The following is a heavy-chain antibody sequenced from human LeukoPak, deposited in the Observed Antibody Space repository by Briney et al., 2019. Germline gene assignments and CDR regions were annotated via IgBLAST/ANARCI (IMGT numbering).Heavy chain of an antibody. V-gene: IGHV3-66*01. CDR2: IHSGGTT. D-gene: IGHD4-23*01. CDR1: GFTVTSNF. Sequence: GGSLRLSCAASGFTVTSNFMSWVRQAPGKGLEWVSVIHSGGTTYYADSVKGRFTISRDISKNALYLQMNSLRGDDTAEYYCAGSAVTNLDSWGQGNLVTVSS. J-gene: IGHJ4*02. CDR3: AGSAVTNLDS.